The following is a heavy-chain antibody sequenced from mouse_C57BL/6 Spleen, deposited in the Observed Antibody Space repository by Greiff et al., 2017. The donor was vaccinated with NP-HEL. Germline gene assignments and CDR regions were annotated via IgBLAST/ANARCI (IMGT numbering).Heavy chain of an antibody. Sequence: EVQLQQSGPELVKPGASVKISCKASGYTFTDYYMNWVKQSHGKSLEWIGDINPNNGGTSYNQKFKGKATLTVDKSSSTAYMELRSLTSEDSAVYYCASSLVTTNYDAMDYWGQGTSVTV. CDR3: ASSLVTTNYDAMDY. J-gene: IGHJ4*01. CDR2: INPNNGGT. CDR1: GYTFTDYY. V-gene: IGHV1-26*01. D-gene: IGHD2-2*01.